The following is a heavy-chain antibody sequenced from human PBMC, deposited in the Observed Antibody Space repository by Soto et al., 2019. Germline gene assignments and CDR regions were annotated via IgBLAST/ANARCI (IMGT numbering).Heavy chain of an antibody. CDR2: LDPSDHYT. CDR1: GYSFNSYW. Sequence: PGESPKIPCKGSGYSFNSYWISWVRQMPGKGREGRGRLDPSDHYTHSSPADEGHLTISADKSISTPYLQWSSLKASDTAMYCCARRRDGYNYYYFCRMDLWDQGPTV. D-gene: IGHD5-12*01. CDR3: ARRRDGYNYYYFCRMDL. J-gene: IGHJ6*02. V-gene: IGHV5-10-1*01.